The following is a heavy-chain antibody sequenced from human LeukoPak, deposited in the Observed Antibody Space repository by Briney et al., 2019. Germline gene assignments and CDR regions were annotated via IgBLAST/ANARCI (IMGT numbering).Heavy chain of an antibody. V-gene: IGHV3-74*01. J-gene: IGHJ3*02. D-gene: IGHD3-10*01. CDR2: INSDGSSI. Sequence: GGSLGLSCAASGVTFSSYWMHWVRQAPGKGLVWVSRINSDGSSISYADSVKGRFTFSRDNAKNTLYLQMNSLRAEDTAVYYCSMTPGPRGVFDIWGQGTMVTVSS. CDR3: SMTPGPRGVFDI. CDR1: GVTFSSYW.